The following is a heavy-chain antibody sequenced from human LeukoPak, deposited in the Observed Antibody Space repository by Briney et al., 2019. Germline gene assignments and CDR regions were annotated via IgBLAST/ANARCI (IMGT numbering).Heavy chain of an antibody. Sequence: PGGSLRLSCAASGFSVSNNYMSWVRQGPGKGLEWVSYISSSGSIIYYADSVKGRFTISRDNAKNSLYLQMSSLRAEDTAVYYCARWSRLGELSSDFWGQGTLVSVSS. D-gene: IGHD3-16*02. CDR1: GFSVSNNY. CDR3: ARWSRLGELSSDF. V-gene: IGHV3-11*04. CDR2: ISSSGSII. J-gene: IGHJ4*02.